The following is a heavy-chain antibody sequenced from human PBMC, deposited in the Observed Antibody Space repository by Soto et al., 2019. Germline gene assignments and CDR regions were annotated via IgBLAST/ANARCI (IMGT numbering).Heavy chain of an antibody. Sequence: ERQLVQSGGGVVQPGGSLKLSCAAFGFTFSVSDMHWVRQASGKGLEWVGRIRGKNNNYATTYAASMTGRFIISRDDSDNTAFLQMSSLKTDDTAIYYCTRHEEVRRAVFYGMDVWGQGTTVTVSS. D-gene: IGHD6-19*01. CDR2: IRGKNNNYAT. CDR1: GFTFSVSD. J-gene: IGHJ6*02. CDR3: TRHEEVRRAVFYGMDV. V-gene: IGHV3-73*02.